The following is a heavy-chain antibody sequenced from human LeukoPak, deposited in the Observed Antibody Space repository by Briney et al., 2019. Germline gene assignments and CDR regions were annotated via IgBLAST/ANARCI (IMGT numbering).Heavy chain of an antibody. V-gene: IGHV1-46*01. D-gene: IGHD4-17*01. CDR3: ARDLITHGDWD. Sequence: ASVKVSCKASGYTFTSYYMHWVRQAPGQGLEWMGIINPSGGSTSYAQKFQGRVTMTRDTSTSTVYMELSSLRSEDTAMYYCARDLITHGDWDWGQGTLVTVSS. CDR2: INPSGGST. CDR1: GYTFTSYY. J-gene: IGHJ4*02.